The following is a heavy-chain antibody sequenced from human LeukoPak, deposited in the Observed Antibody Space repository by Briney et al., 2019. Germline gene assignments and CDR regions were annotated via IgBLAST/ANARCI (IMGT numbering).Heavy chain of an antibody. CDR2: IYSDGST. CDR1: GFSVTSNY. J-gene: IGHJ4*02. CDR3: TRDPPAVLLGTYG. Sequence: PGGSLRLSCTASGFSVTSNYMNWVRQALGKGLEWVSLIYSDGSTYHADSVKGRFTISRDKSNNMVYLQMNNLRVEDTAMYYCTRDPPAVLLGTYGWGQGALVTVSS. V-gene: IGHV3-66*01. D-gene: IGHD2/OR15-2a*01.